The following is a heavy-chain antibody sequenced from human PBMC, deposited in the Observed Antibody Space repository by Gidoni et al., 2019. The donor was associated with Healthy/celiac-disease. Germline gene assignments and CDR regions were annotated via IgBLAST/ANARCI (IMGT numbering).Heavy chain of an antibody. CDR3: ARDYYDSSGYYRFDY. D-gene: IGHD3-22*01. CDR2: IIHIVGTA. V-gene: IGHV1-69*06. J-gene: IGHJ4*02. Sequence: QVQLVQSGAEVKKPGSSVKVSCKPSGGTFSSYALRWVRQAPGPGLEWRGGIIHIVGTANYAQKFQGRVTITADKSTSTAYMELSSLRSEDTAVYYCARDYYDSSGYYRFDYWGQGTLVTVSS. CDR1: GGTFSSYA.